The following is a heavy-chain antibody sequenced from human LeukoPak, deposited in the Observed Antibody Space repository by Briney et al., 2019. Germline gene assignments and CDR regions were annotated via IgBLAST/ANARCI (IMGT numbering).Heavy chain of an antibody. Sequence: SVKVSCKASGGTFSSYAISWVRQAPGQGLEWMGRIIPILGIANYAQKFQGRVTITADKSTSTAYMELSSLRSEDTAVFYCANSPYGSGSYYWVYWGQGTLVTVSS. CDR2: IIPILGIA. D-gene: IGHD3-10*01. J-gene: IGHJ4*02. V-gene: IGHV1-69*04. CDR1: GGTFSSYA. CDR3: ANSPYGSGSYYWVY.